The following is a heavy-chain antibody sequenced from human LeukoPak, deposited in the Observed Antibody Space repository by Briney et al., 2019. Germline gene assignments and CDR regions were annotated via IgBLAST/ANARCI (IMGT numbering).Heavy chain of an antibody. V-gene: IGHV1-69*06. J-gene: IGHJ4*02. Sequence: SVKVSCKASGGTFSSYAISWVRQAPGQGLEWMGGIIPIFGTANYAQKFQGRVTITADKSTSTAYMELSSLRSEDTAVYYCARSSAAGLSSDYWGQGTLVTVSS. CDR2: IIPIFGTA. CDR1: GGTFSSYA. CDR3: ARSSAAGLSSDY. D-gene: IGHD6-13*01.